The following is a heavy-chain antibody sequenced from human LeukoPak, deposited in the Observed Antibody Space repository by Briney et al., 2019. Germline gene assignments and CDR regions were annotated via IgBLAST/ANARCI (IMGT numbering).Heavy chain of an antibody. CDR3: AGHYSYGWGTYYSYGMTS. Sequence: GESLKISCKGSGYSFTNYWIGWVRQMPGKGLEWMGIIYPGDSHTRYSPSFQGQVTISADKSISTAYLQWCSLKASDTAMYYWAGHYSYGWGTYYSYGMTSGAKGPRSSSP. D-gene: IGHD3-10*01. J-gene: IGHJ6*02. CDR2: IYPGDSHT. V-gene: IGHV5-51*01. CDR1: GYSFTNYW.